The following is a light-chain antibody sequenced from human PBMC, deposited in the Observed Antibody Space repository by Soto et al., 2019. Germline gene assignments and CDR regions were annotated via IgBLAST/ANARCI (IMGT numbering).Light chain of an antibody. CDR3: QSYDSRLRGSGV. V-gene: IGLV1-40*01. CDR1: SSNIGAGYD. Sequence: QPVLTQPPSVSGAPGQRVTISCTGSSSNIGAGYDVHWYQQLPGTAPKLLIYGNSNRPSGVPDRFSGSKSGTSASLAITGLQAEDEADYYCQSYDSRLRGSGVFGGGTKLTVL. J-gene: IGLJ3*02. CDR2: GNS.